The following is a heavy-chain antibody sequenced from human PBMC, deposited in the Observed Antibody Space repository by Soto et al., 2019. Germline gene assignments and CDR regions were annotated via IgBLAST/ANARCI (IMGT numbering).Heavy chain of an antibody. CDR1: GYSISSSNW. Sequence: SETLSLTGAVSGYSISSSNWWGWIRQPPGKGLEWIGYIYYSGTTYYNPSLKSRVTMSVDTSKNQFSLKLTSVTAVDTAVYYCARREIQGPIDYWGQGTLVTVSS. CDR2: IYYSGTT. J-gene: IGHJ4*02. D-gene: IGHD1-26*01. CDR3: ARREIQGPIDY. V-gene: IGHV4-28*01.